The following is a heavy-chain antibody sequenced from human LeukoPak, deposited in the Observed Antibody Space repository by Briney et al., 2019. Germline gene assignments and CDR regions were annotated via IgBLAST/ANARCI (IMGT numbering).Heavy chain of an antibody. CDR1: GFTFSDYY. J-gene: IGHJ4*02. D-gene: IGHD1-1*01. CDR2: ISSAGDII. CDR3: ARNAPFRNDGWPLFDY. V-gene: IGHV3-11*01. Sequence: GGPLRLSCAVSGFTFSDYYMSWIRQAPGRGLEWGSYISSAGDIIYYADSVKGRFTISRDNAKNSLYLQINSLRAEDTALYYCARNAPFRNDGWPLFDYWGQGTLVTVSS.